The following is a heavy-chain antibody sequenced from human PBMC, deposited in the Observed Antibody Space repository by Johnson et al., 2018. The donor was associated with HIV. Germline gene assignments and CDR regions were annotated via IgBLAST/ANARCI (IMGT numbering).Heavy chain of an antibody. D-gene: IGHD3-16*01. CDR3: AREGEPDGFDI. CDR2: IKEDVSEK. Sequence: EVQLVESGGGLVQPGGSLRLSCAASGFTFSSYWMNWVRQAPGKGLEWVANIKEDVSEKYYVDSVRGRFTISRDNAKNSLYLQMNSLRAEDTAVYYCAREGEPDGFDIWGQGTMVTVSS. J-gene: IGHJ3*02. V-gene: IGHV3-7*01. CDR1: GFTFSSYW.